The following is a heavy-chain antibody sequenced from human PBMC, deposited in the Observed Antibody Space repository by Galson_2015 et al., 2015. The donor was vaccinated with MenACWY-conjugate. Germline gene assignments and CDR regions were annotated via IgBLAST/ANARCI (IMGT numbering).Heavy chain of an antibody. CDR2: IKEDGSVK. V-gene: IGHV3-7*05. CDR1: GFTFGTNW. Sequence: SLRLSCAGSGFTFGTNWMYWVHQAPGKGLEWVANIKEDGSVKYYVGSVKGRFTISRDNSRNSLYLQMNSLSVEDTAVYYCAREYYGWGGFWPWGQGTLVIISS. J-gene: IGHJ4*02. D-gene: IGHD3-16*01. CDR3: AREYYGWGGFWP.